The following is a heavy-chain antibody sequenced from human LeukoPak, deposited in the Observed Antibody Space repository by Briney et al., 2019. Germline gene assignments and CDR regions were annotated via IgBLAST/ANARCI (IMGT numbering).Heavy chain of an antibody. CDR3: ARDRDGGVGTIDY. J-gene: IGHJ4*02. CDR2: ININSGGI. V-gene: IGHV1-2*06. Sequence: GASVKVSXKASGYTFIDYWIHWVRQAPGQGLEWMGRININSGGINYAEKFQGRVTMTRATSISTAYMELSRLRFDDTAVYYCARDRDGGVGTIDYWGQGTLVPVSS. CDR1: GYTFIDYW. D-gene: IGHD3-3*01.